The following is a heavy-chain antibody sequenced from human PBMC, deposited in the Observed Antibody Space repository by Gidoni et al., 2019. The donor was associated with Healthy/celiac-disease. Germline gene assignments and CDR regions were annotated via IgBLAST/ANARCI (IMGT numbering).Heavy chain of an antibody. CDR2: IYSGGRT. CDR3: ARGSYDYVWGSFGPPLDY. V-gene: IGHV3-66*01. D-gene: IGHD3-16*01. CDR1: GFTVSSNY. J-gene: IGHJ4*02. Sequence: EVQLVESGGGLVQPGGSLRLSCAASGFTVSSNYMSWVRQAPGKGLEWVSVIYSGGRTYDADSVKGRFTISRDNSKNTLYLQMNSLRAEDTAVYYCARGSYDYVWGSFGPPLDYWGQGTLVTVSS.